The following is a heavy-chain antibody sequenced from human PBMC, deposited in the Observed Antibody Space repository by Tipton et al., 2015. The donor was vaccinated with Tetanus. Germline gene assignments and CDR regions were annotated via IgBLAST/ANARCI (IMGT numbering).Heavy chain of an antibody. V-gene: IGHV4-34*01. D-gene: IGHD6-19*01. CDR2: ISHSGNT. CDR1: GGSFSNYF. CDR3: ARGSGWADF. Sequence: TLSLTCAVYGGSFSNYFWRWIRQPPGKGLEWIGEISHSGNTNYNPSLKSRVPISADTSRNQFSLTLSSVTAADTAVYYCARGSGWADFWGQGTQVTVSS. J-gene: IGHJ4*02.